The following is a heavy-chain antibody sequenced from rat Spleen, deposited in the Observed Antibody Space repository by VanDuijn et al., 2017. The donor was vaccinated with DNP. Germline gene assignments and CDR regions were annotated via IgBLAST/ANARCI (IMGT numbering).Heavy chain of an antibody. V-gene: IGHV1-43*01. Sequence: QVQLQQSGAELAKPGSSVRISCKASGHTFTSYYISWIKQTTGQGLEYIGYINTGSGGTNYNEKFKGKATLTVDKSSSTAFMQLSSLTPDDSAVYYCARRRLPYWYFDFWGPGTMVTVSS. CDR1: GHTFTSYY. D-gene: IGHD1-4*01. CDR3: ARRRLPYWYFDF. J-gene: IGHJ1*01. CDR2: INTGSGGT.